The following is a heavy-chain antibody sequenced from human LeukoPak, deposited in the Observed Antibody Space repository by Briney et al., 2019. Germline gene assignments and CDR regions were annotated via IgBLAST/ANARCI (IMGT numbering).Heavy chain of an antibody. CDR1: GFSFSSYW. Sequence: GGSLRLSCAASGFSFSSYWMHWVRQTPGKGLVWASRINSDGSSTTYADSVKGRFTMSRDNAKSTLYLQMSSLRAEDTAVYYCATSLGPLTDYWGQGTLVTVSS. CDR3: ATSLGPLTDY. D-gene: IGHD7-27*01. CDR2: INSDGSST. J-gene: IGHJ4*02. V-gene: IGHV3-74*01.